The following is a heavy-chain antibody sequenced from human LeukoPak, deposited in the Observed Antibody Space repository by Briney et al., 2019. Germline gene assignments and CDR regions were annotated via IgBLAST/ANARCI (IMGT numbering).Heavy chain of an antibody. D-gene: IGHD1-1*01. CDR3: ARGFGHQVPPTAYYYYGMDV. Sequence: ASVKVSCKASGYTVTGYYMHWVRQAPGQGLEWMGWINPNSGGTNYAQKFQGWVTMTRDTSISTAYMELSRLRSDDTAVYYCARGFGHQVPPTAYYYYGMDVWGQGTTVTVSS. CDR1: GYTVTGYY. J-gene: IGHJ6*02. V-gene: IGHV1-2*04. CDR2: INPNSGGT.